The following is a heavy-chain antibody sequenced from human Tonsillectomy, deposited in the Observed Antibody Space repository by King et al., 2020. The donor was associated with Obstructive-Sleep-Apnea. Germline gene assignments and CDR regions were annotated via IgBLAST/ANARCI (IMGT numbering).Heavy chain of an antibody. CDR2: ISYDGSNK. Sequence: VQLVESGGGVVQPGRSLRLSCAASGFTFSSYAMHWVRQAPGKGMEWVAVISYDGSNKYYADSVKGRFTISRDNAKNTLYLQMNSLRAEDTAGYYCARDRSHYYDSSGSYDYWGQGTLVTVSS. D-gene: IGHD3-22*01. CDR3: ARDRSHYYDSSGSYDY. CDR1: GFTFSSYA. J-gene: IGHJ4*02. V-gene: IGHV3-30-3*01.